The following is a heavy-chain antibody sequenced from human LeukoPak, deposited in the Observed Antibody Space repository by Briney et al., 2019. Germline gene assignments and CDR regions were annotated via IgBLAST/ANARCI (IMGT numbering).Heavy chain of an antibody. CDR3: AKTRVPSRIVVVTGEGFDY. J-gene: IGHJ4*02. CDR1: GFTFSSYA. V-gene: IGHV3-23*01. Sequence: PGGSLRLSCAASGFTFSSYAMGWVRQAPGKGLEWVSAISGSGDTTYYADSVKGRFTISRDNSKNTLYLQMNSLRAEDTAVYYCAKTRVPSRIVVVTGEGFDYWGQGTLVTVSS. CDR2: ISGSGDTT. D-gene: IGHD2-21*02.